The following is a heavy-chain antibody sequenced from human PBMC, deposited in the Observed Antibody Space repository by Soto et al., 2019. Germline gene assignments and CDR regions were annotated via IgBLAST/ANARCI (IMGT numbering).Heavy chain of an antibody. J-gene: IGHJ4*02. CDR2: IYPGDSDT. CDR3: ARRCRRDGYNLPYFDY. D-gene: IGHD5-12*01. CDR1: GYSFTSYW. V-gene: IGHV5-51*01. Sequence: PGESLKISCKGSGYSFTSYWIAWVRQMPGKGLEWMGIIYPGDSDTVYSPSLQGQVTISADKSISTAYLQWSSLKASDTAMYYCARRCRRDGYNLPYFDYWGQGTLVTVSS.